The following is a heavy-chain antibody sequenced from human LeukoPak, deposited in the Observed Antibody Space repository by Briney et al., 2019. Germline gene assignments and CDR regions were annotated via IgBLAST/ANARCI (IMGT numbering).Heavy chain of an antibody. CDR3: ARDARGWYDNFHAFDM. V-gene: IGHV1-18*01. CDR2: ISTYSGDT. J-gene: IGHJ3*02. CDR1: GYTLRNYG. D-gene: IGHD6-19*01. Sequence: ASVKVSCKASGYTLRNYGISWVRHAPGQGLEWMGWISTYSGDTHYPQKFQGRVTMTTDTSTSTVYMELTSLRFDHTAVYYCARDARGWYDNFHAFDMWGQGTMVTVSS.